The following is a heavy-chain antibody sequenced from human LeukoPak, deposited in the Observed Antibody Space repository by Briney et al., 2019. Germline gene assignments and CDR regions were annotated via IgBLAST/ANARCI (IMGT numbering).Heavy chain of an antibody. J-gene: IGHJ4*02. Sequence: SVKVSCKASGYTFTSYDINWVRQAPGQGLEWMGRIIPILGIANYAQKFQGRVTITADKSTSTAYMELSSLRSEDTAVYYCARDYRYTIFGVVIPPYYFDYWGQGTLVTVSS. D-gene: IGHD3-3*01. CDR3: ARDYRYTIFGVVIPPYYFDY. CDR1: GYTFTSYD. V-gene: IGHV1-69*04. CDR2: IIPILGIA.